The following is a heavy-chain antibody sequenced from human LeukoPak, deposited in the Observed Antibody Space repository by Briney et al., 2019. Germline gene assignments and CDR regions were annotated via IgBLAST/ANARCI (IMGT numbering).Heavy chain of an antibody. CDR1: GFTFDDYA. Sequence: GGSLRLSCAASGFTFDDYAMHWVRQAPGKGLEWVSLISWDGGSTYYADSVKGRFTISRDNSKNSLYLQMNSLRAEDTAVYYCARVLTVTPTAPFDYWGQGTLVTVSS. V-gene: IGHV3-43D*03. J-gene: IGHJ4*02. CDR2: ISWDGGST. CDR3: ARVLTVTPTAPFDY. D-gene: IGHD4-11*01.